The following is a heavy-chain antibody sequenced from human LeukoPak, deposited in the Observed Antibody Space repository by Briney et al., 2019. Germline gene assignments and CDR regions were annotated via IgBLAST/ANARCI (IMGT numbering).Heavy chain of an antibody. CDR3: ARVDGSVDY. D-gene: IGHD3-22*01. CDR2: INTKSGMT. Sequence: ASVTVSRKASGYTFTRYDINWVRQATGQGLEWMGWINTKSGMTGHAQKFQGRITITKDTSISTVYMELSSLSSEDTAVYFCARVDGSVDYWGQGTLVTVSS. V-gene: IGHV1-8*03. J-gene: IGHJ4*02. CDR1: GYTFTRYD.